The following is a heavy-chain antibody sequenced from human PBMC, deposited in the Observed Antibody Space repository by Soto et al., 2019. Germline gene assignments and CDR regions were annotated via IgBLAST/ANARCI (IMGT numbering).Heavy chain of an antibody. D-gene: IGHD1-1*01. CDR1: GYAFTTYG. CDR2: ISAHNGNT. V-gene: IGHV1-18*01. Sequence: QVHLVQSGAEVKKPGASVKVSCKGSGYAFTTYGITWVRQAPGQGLEWMGWISAHNGNTNYAQKRQGRVTVTRDTSPRTAYMELRSLRSDDTAVYYCARGRYGDYWGQGALVTVSS. J-gene: IGHJ4*02. CDR3: ARGRYGDY.